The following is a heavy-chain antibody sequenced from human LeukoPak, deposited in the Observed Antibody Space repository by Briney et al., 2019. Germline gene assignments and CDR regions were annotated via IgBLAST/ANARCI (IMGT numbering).Heavy chain of an antibody. D-gene: IGHD2-2*02. CDR1: GGSFSGYY. Sequence: PSETLSLTCAVYGGSFSGYYWSWIRQPPGKGLEWIGEINHSGSTNYNPSLKSRVTISVDTSKNQFSLKLSSVTAADTAVYYCARARSTSRYKTLGGFDPWGQGTLVTVSS. CDR3: ARARSTSRYKTLGGFDP. CDR2: INHSGST. J-gene: IGHJ5*02. V-gene: IGHV4-34*01.